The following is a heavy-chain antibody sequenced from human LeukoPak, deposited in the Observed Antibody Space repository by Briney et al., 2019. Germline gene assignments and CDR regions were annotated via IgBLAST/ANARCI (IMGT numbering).Heavy chain of an antibody. J-gene: IGHJ1*01. V-gene: IGHV3-21*01. D-gene: IGHD2-8*02. CDR3: AREGKYCTGALCYDEH. Sequence: GGSLTLSCAASGITLSGYTMTWVRRAPGKGLEWVSSISTTSNSIYYADSVKGRFTISRDNAKNSLYLQVNSLRVEDTAVYYCAREGKYCTGALCYDEHWGQGTLVTVSS. CDR2: ISTTSNSI. CDR1: GITLSGYT.